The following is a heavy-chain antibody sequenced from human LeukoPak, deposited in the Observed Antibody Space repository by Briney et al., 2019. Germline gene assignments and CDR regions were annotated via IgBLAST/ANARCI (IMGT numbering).Heavy chain of an antibody. CDR3: ARDLRLFDY. CDR1: GYPFTSYY. D-gene: IGHD3-3*01. J-gene: IGHJ4*02. V-gene: IGHV1-2*02. Sequence: GASAKVSCKASGYPFTSYYMHWLRQAPGQGLEWMGWINFSGGTKYAEKFRGRVTMTRDTSMATAYMELTTLTSDDTAVYYCARDLRLFDYWGQGTLITVSS. CDR2: INFSGGT.